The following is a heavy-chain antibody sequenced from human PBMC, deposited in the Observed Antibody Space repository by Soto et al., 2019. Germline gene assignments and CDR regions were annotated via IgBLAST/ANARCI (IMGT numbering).Heavy chain of an antibody. V-gene: IGHV4-61*01. Sequence: QVQLQESGPGLVKPSETLSLTCTVSGGSVSSGSYFWSWIRQPPGKGLEWIGYIYYSGSTNYNPSLKSRDTISVDTSKNQFSLKLSSVTAADTAVYYCARDYSSSSNYYYYYGMDVWGQGTTVTVSS. CDR1: GGSVSSGSYF. CDR2: IYYSGST. D-gene: IGHD6-6*01. J-gene: IGHJ6*02. CDR3: ARDYSSSSNYYYYYGMDV.